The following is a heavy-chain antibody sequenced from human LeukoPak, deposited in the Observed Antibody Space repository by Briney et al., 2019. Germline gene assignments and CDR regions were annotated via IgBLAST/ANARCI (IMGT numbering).Heavy chain of an antibody. V-gene: IGHV3-48*03. D-gene: IGHD6-13*01. Sequence: PGRSLRLSCAASGFTFSSYDMNWARQAPGKGLEWVSYISSSGSTVYYAGSVKGRFTISRENAKNSLYLQKNSLRAEDTAVYYCARDGAYSSTWVWFNPWGQGNLVTVSS. J-gene: IGHJ5*02. CDR2: ISSSGSTV. CDR1: GFTFSSYD. CDR3: ARDGAYSSTWVWFNP.